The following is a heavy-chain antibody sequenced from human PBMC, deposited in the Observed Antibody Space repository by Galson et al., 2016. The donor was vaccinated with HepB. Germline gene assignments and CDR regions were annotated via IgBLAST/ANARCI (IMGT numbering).Heavy chain of an antibody. CDR2: IWYDGSNK. Sequence: SLRLSCAASGFNFSRYGMHWVRQAPGRGLEWVAIIWYDGSNKHYADSVKGRFTISRDNSENTLYLQMNSLRAEDTAVYYCARDRSSGHPRAEYLQHWGQGTLVTVSS. V-gene: IGHV3-33*01. CDR1: GFNFSRYG. CDR3: ARDRSSGHPRAEYLQH. J-gene: IGHJ1*01. D-gene: IGHD6-19*01.